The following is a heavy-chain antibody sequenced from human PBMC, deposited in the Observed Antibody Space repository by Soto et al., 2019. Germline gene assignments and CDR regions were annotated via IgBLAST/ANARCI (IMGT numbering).Heavy chain of an antibody. J-gene: IGHJ6*02. V-gene: IGHV1-69*08. CDR1: GGTFSRST. Sequence: GASVKVSCKASGGTFSRSTINWVRQAPGQGLEWMGRIIPMLGTTNYAQKFQGRVTITADTSTGTAYMDLSSLRSEDTAVYYCAGAGYLQQLVREASYNSYNLDVWGQGTTVTVSS. CDR2: IIPMLGTT. D-gene: IGHD6-13*01. CDR3: AGAGYLQQLVREASYNSYNLDV.